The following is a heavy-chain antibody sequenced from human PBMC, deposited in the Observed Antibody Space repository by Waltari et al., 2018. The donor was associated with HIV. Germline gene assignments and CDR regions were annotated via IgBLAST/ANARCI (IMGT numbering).Heavy chain of an antibody. CDR1: GGSISSSSYY. V-gene: IGHV4-39*07. D-gene: IGHD3-22*01. CDR2: IYYSGST. Sequence: QLQLQESGPGLVKPSETLSLTCTVSGGSISSSSYYWGWIRQPPGKGLEWIGSIYYSGSTHHDPSRKSRVTISVDTSKNQFSLKLSSVTAADTAVYYCAMINYYDSSGQTGDYWGQGTLVTVSS. J-gene: IGHJ4*02. CDR3: AMINYYDSSGQTGDY.